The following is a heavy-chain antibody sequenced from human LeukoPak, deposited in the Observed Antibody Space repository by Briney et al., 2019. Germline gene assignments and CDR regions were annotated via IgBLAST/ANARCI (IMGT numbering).Heavy chain of an antibody. D-gene: IGHD3-10*01. CDR2: ISSSSSYI. Sequence: GGSLRLFWAASGFTFSSYSMNWVRQAPGKGLELVSSISSSSSYIYYADSVKGRCTISRDNAKNSLYLQINSLRAEDTAVYYCARGDYYGSGTPGYWGQGTLVTVSS. CDR1: GFTFSSYS. J-gene: IGHJ4*02. V-gene: IGHV3-21*01. CDR3: ARGDYYGSGTPGY.